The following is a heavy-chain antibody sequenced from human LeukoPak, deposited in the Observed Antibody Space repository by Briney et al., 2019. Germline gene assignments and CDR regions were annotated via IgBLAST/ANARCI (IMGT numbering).Heavy chain of an antibody. D-gene: IGHD4-17*01. CDR2: INHSGST. V-gene: IGHV4-34*01. Sequence: SETLSLTCAVYGGSFSGYYWSWIRQPPGKGLEWIGEINHSGSTNYNPSLKSRVTISVDTSNNQFSLKLSSVTAADTAVYYCARVVVVITVTTSYYYGMDVWGQGTTVTVSS. CDR3: ARVVVVITVTTSYYYGMDV. CDR1: GGSFSGYY. J-gene: IGHJ6*02.